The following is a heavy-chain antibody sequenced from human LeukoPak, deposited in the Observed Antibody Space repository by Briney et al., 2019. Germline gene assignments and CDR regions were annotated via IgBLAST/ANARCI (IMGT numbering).Heavy chain of an antibody. D-gene: IGHD1-26*01. Sequence: PGGSLRLSCAASGFTFSNYWMSWVRQAPGKGLEWVANIKQDGSEKYYVDSVKGRFIISRDNAKNSLYVQMNSLRADDTAVYYCVRLIVGAIDYWGQGTLVTVSP. CDR3: VRLIVGAIDY. CDR2: IKQDGSEK. J-gene: IGHJ4*02. CDR1: GFTFSNYW. V-gene: IGHV3-7*01.